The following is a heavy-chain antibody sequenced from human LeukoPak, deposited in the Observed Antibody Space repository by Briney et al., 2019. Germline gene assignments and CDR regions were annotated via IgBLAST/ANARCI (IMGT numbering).Heavy chain of an antibody. CDR1: GGTFSSYA. CDR3: ARTDYYGSGSYDYYGMDV. V-gene: IGHV1-69*04. Sequence: SVKVSCKASGGTFSSYAISWVRQAPGQGLEWMGRIIPIFGIANYAQKFQGRVTITADKSTSTAYMKLSSLRSEDTAVYYCARTDYYGSGSYDYYGMDVWGQGTTVTVSS. CDR2: IIPIFGIA. J-gene: IGHJ6*02. D-gene: IGHD3-10*01.